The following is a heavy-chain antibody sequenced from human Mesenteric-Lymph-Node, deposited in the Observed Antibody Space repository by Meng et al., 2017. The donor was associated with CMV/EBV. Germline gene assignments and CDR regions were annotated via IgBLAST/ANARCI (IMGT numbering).Heavy chain of an antibody. D-gene: IGHD3-22*01. CDR1: GGAIRGGGKE. V-gene: IGHV4-31*02. J-gene: IGHJ4*02. CDR2: IKNRRKK. Sequence: GGAIRGGGKESSRKGEKTGKGKERSGKIKNRRKKTNNQKIKRRVTKTEDTTKNQYSLKLTSVTAADTALYYCAIDTSGYYHFHYWGQGTLVTVSS. CDR3: AIDTSGYYHFHY.